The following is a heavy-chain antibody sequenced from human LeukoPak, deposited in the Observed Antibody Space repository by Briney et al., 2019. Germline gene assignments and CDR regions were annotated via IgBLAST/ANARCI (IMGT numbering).Heavy chain of an antibody. J-gene: IGHJ6*02. V-gene: IGHV4-34*01. CDR1: GGSFSGYY. CDR3: ARGAAPYYYGMDV. CDR2: INHSGST. D-gene: IGHD2-15*01. Sequence: SETLSLTCAVYGGSFSGYYWSWIRQPPGKGLERIGEINHSGSTNYNPSLKSRVTISVDTSKNQFSLKLSSVTAADTAVYYCARGAAPYYYGMDVWGQGTTVTVSS.